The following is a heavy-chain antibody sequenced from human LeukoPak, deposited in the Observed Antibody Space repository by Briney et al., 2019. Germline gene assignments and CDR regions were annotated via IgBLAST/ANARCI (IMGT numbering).Heavy chain of an antibody. V-gene: IGHV4-34*01. CDR3: ARSGGVTPPYAFDI. J-gene: IGHJ3*02. D-gene: IGHD3-16*01. CDR2: INHSGST. Sequence: SETLSLTCAVYGGSFSGYYWSWIRQPPGKGLEWIGEINHSGSTNYNPSLKSRVTISVDTSKNQFSLRLSSVTAADTAVYYCARSGGVTPPYAFDIWGQGTMVTVSS. CDR1: GGSFSGYY.